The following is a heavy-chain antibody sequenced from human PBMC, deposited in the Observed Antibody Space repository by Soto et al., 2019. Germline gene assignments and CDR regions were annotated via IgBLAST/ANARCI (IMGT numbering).Heavy chain of an antibody. CDR2: IIPITGTA. Sequence: QVQLVQSGAEVKKPGSSVKVSCKASGGTFGSYAISWVRQAPGQGPEWMGGIIPITGTANYAQKFQGRVTITADESTSTASMQLSSLRSEDTAVYYCARSQGSSTSLEIYYYYDDGMDVWGQGTTVTVSS. J-gene: IGHJ6*02. CDR3: ARSQGSSTSLEIYYYYDDGMDV. D-gene: IGHD2-2*01. V-gene: IGHV1-69*01. CDR1: GGTFGSYA.